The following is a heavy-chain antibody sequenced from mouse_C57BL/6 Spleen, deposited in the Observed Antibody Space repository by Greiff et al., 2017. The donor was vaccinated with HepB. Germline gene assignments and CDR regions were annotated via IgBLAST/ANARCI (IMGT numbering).Heavy chain of an antibody. CDR1: GFTFSSYA. Sequence: EVKLMESGGGLVMPGGSLKLSCAASGFTFSSYAMSWVRQTPEKRLEWVATISDGGSYTYYPDNVKGRFTISRDNAKNNLYLQMSHLKSEDTAMYYCARASYYKEYYFDYWGQDTTLTVSS. D-gene: IGHD2-12*01. V-gene: IGHV5-4*03. J-gene: IGHJ2*01. CDR3: ARASYYKEYYFDY. CDR2: ISDGGSYT.